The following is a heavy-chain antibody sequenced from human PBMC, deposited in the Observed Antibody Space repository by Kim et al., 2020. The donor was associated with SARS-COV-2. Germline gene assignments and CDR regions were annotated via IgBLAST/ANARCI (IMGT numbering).Heavy chain of an antibody. CDR3: ARAPYGSSSSDY. Sequence: GGSLRLSCAASGFTFSDYYMSWIRQAPGKGLEWLSYISSSSSYTSYADSVKGRFTISRDNAKNSLYLQMNSLRVDDTAVYYCARAPYGSSSSDYCGQGTL. CDR1: GFTFSDYY. J-gene: IGHJ4*02. CDR2: ISSSSSYT. V-gene: IGHV3-11*05. D-gene: IGHD6-6*01.